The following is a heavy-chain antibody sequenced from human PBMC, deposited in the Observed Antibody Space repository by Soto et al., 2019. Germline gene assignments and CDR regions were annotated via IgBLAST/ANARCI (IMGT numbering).Heavy chain of an antibody. CDR1: GFTFSSYS. D-gene: IGHD6-6*01. J-gene: IGHJ6*03. Sequence: GGSLRLSCAASGFTFSSYSMNWVRQAPGKGLEWVSSISSSSSTIYYADSVKGRFTISRDNAKNSLYLQMNSLRAEDTAVYYCARDRGIAARPLFYYMDVWGKGTTVTVSS. V-gene: IGHV3-48*01. CDR2: ISSSSSTI. CDR3: ARDRGIAARPLFYYMDV.